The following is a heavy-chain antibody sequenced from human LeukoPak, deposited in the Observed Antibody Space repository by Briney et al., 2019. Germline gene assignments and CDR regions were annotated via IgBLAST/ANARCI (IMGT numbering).Heavy chain of an antibody. CDR3: ARDRTTGTYNWFDP. D-gene: IGHD1-1*01. CDR1: GFTFSSYG. CDR2: IWYDGSNK. J-gene: IGHJ5*02. V-gene: IGHV3-33*01. Sequence: GRSLRLSCAAPGFTFSSYGMHWVRQAPGKGLEWVAVIWYDGSNKYYADSVKGRFTISRDNSKNTLYLQMNSLRAEDTAVYYCARDRTTGTYNWFDPWGQGTLVTVSS.